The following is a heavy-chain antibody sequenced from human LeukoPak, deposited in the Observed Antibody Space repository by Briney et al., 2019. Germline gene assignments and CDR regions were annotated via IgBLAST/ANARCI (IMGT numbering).Heavy chain of an antibody. V-gene: IGHV1-2*02. D-gene: IGHD6-19*01. CDR2: INPNSGGT. J-gene: IGHJ4*02. CDR1: GYTFTGYY. CDR3: APAVLEYSSGWYGAFDY. Sequence: ASVKVSCKASGYTFTGYYMHWVRQAPGQGLEWMGWINPNSGGTNYAQKFQGRVTMTRDTSISTAYMELSRLRSDDTAVYYCAPAVLEYSSGWYGAFDYWGRGTPVTVSS.